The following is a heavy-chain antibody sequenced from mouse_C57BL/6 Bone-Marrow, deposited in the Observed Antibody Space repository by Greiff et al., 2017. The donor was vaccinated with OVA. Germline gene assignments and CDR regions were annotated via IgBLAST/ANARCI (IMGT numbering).Heavy chain of an antibody. D-gene: IGHD1-1*01. V-gene: IGHV14-4*01. J-gene: IGHJ3*01. CDR3: TGAYYGRGAFAY. CDR1: GFNIKDYY. Sequence: VQLQQSGAELVRPGASVKLSCTASGFNIKDYYMPWVKQRPEQGLEWIGWIDPDNGDTEYVSKFQGQATITADTSSNTAYLQLSSLTSEDTAVYYCTGAYYGRGAFAYWGQGTLVTVSA. CDR2: IDPDNGDT.